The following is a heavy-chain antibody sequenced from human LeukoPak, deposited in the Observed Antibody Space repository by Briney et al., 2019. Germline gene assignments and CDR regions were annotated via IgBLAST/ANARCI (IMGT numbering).Heavy chain of an antibody. Sequence: PGGSLRLSCVTSGFTFSSFEVSWVRQVPGKGLEWISYISSSGSTIYYADSVKGRFTISRDNAKNSLYLQMNSLRAEDTAVYYCARAGGEDAFDIWGQGTMVTVSS. J-gene: IGHJ3*02. V-gene: IGHV3-48*03. CDR3: ARAGGEDAFDI. CDR1: GFTFSSFE. D-gene: IGHD3-16*01. CDR2: ISSSGSTI.